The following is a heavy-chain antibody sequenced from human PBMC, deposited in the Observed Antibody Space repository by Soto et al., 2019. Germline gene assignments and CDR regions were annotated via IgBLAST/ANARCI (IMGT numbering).Heavy chain of an antibody. CDR1: GFTVSSHA. CDR3: APHVSCSGGSCQYDAFAI. V-gene: IGHV3-23*01. Sequence: EVQVLESGGGLVQPGGSLRLSCEGSGFTVSSHAMTWIRQAPGKGPEWVSTITADGGTYYADSVKGRFAMSRDTSEKTLYLRMNSLGAEDTAAYYCAPHVSCSGGSCQYDAFAIRGQGTMVTVSS. J-gene: IGHJ3*02. CDR2: ITADGGT. D-gene: IGHD2-15*01.